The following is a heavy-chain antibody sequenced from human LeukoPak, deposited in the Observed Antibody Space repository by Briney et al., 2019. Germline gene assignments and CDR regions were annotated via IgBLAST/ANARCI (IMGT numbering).Heavy chain of an antibody. CDR3: AGPLLTYYSDSSAYS. D-gene: IGHD3-22*01. J-gene: IGHJ4*02. Sequence: SETLSLTCSVSGGSISSSNYYWGWIRQPPGKGLEWFGIIYYSGSPYYNPSLKSRVTISIDTSKNQFSLKLSSVTAADTAVYYCAGPLLTYYSDSSAYSWGQGTLVTVSS. V-gene: IGHV4-39*01. CDR2: IYYSGSP. CDR1: GGSISSSNYY.